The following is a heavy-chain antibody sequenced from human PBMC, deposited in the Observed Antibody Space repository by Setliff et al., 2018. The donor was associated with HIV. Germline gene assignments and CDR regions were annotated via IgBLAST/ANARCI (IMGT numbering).Heavy chain of an antibody. J-gene: IGHJ4*02. CDR3: ARQTWEYYDTLTGYYRSPKNFDS. Sequence: PSETLSLTCTVPGGSINRSNYYWGWIRQPPGKGLEWIGTISYTGSTYYDPSLKSRVTISLDTSKNQFFLKLSSVTAPDTAIYYCARQTWEYYDTLTGYYRSPKNFDSWGQGTLVIVSS. V-gene: IGHV4-39*01. D-gene: IGHD3-9*01. CDR2: ISYTGST. CDR1: GGSINRSNYY.